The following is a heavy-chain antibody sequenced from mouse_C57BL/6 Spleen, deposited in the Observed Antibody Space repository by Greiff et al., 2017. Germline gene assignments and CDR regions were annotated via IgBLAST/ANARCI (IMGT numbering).Heavy chain of an antibody. CDR3: ARDHTYYFDY. Sequence: VQLQQPGAELVKPGASVKLSCKASGYTFTSYWMHWVKQRPGQGLEWIGMIHPNSGSTNYNEKFKSKATLTVDKSSSTAYMQLSTLTSEDSAVYYCARDHTYYFDYWGQGTTLTVSS. V-gene: IGHV1-64*01. CDR1: GYTFTSYW. CDR2: IHPNSGST. J-gene: IGHJ2*01.